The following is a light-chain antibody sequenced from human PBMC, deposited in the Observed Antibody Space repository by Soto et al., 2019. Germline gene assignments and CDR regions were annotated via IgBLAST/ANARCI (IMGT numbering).Light chain of an antibody. CDR2: SAS. V-gene: IGKV1-39*01. CDR1: QGVSAY. J-gene: IGKJ2*01. CDR3: QRSNRTPHT. Sequence: DIQMTQSPSSLSASVGDRVPITCRASQGVSAYLLWYQQTQGRAPKLLIYSASNLVSGVPSRFSGSGSGTNFTLTISSQQPEDVATYYYQRSNRTPHTFGQGTKLDTK.